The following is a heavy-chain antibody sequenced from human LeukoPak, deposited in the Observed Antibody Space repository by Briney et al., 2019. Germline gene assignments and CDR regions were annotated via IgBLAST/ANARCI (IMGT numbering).Heavy chain of an antibody. CDR3: ARDRGTTGTTACFDP. D-gene: IGHD1-1*01. Sequence: ASVKVSCKASGGAFSSYAISWVRQAPGQGLEWMGGIIPIFGTANYAQKFQGRVTITADESTSTAYMELSSLRSEDAAVYYCARDRGTTGTTACFDPWGQGTLVTVSS. J-gene: IGHJ5*02. V-gene: IGHV1-69*13. CDR1: GGAFSSYA. CDR2: IIPIFGTA.